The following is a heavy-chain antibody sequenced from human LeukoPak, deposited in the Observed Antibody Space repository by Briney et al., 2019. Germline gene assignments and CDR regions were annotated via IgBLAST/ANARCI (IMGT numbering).Heavy chain of an antibody. CDR1: GGSISSYY. J-gene: IGHJ6*03. CDR2: IYYSGST. CDR3: ARTILTGWGGYYMDV. Sequence: SETLPLTCTVSGGSISSYYWSWIRQPPGKGLEWIGYIYYSGSTNYNPSLKSRVTISVDTSKNQFSLKLSSVTAADTAVYYCARTILTGWGGYYMDVWGKGTTVTISS. D-gene: IGHD3-9*01. V-gene: IGHV4-59*01.